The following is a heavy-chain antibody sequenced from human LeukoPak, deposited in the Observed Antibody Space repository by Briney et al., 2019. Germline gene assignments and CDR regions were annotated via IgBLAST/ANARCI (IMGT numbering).Heavy chain of an antibody. Sequence: GGSLRLSCEGSGFTFSNYWMGWVRQAPGKGLQWVANIKTDGSEKYYVDSVKGRFTISRDNAKNSLYLQMSSLRAEDTAVYYCMTGGHYSGTWGQGSLVTVSS. V-gene: IGHV3-7*01. CDR3: MTGGHYSGT. D-gene: IGHD3-3*01. J-gene: IGHJ5*02. CDR2: IKTDGSEK. CDR1: GFTFSNYW.